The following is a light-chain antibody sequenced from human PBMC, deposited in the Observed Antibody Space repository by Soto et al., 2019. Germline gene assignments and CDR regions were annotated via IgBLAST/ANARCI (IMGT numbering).Light chain of an antibody. J-gene: IGKJ1*01. CDR1: QNINNY. CDR3: QHYNSYSEA. Sequence: GDRVTITCRASQNINNYLAWYQQKPGKAPKLLIYKASGLENGVPSRFSGSGYGTEFTLTISSLQSDDFATYYCQHYNSYSEAFGQGTKVDIK. CDR2: KAS. V-gene: IGKV1-5*03.